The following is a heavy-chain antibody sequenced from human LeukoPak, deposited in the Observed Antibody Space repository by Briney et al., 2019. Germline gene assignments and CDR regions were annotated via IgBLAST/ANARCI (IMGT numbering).Heavy chain of an antibody. CDR2: IGTSSSTI. Sequence: GGSLRLSCAASAFTFSSYEMNWVRQAPGKGLEWVSYIGTSSSTIYYADSVKGRFTISRDNAKNSLYLQMNSLRDEDTAVYYCARHDYAGNSGDYWGQGTLVTVSS. V-gene: IGHV3-48*02. CDR3: ARHDYAGNSGDY. CDR1: AFTFSSYE. J-gene: IGHJ4*02. D-gene: IGHD4-23*01.